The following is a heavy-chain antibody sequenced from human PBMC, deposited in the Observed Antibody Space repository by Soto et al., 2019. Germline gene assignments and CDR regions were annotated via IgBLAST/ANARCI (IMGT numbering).Heavy chain of an antibody. V-gene: IGHV3-30-3*01. J-gene: IGHJ1*01. CDR2: ISYDGSNK. CDR3: ARGGRHTMIEVAPPEDFQH. CDR1: GFTFSSYA. D-gene: IGHD3-22*01. Sequence: QVQLVESGGGVVQPGRSLRLSCAASGFTFSSYAMHWVRQAPGKGLEWVAVISYDGSNKYYADSVKGRFTISRDNSKNAQYLQMNSLRDEDTAVYYCARGGRHTMIEVAPPEDFQHWGQGTLVTVSS.